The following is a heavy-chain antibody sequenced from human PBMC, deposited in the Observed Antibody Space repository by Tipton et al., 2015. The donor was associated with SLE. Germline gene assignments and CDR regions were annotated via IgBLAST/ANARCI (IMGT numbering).Heavy chain of an antibody. D-gene: IGHD3-3*01. CDR3: ARDFNIWSGFSVDS. Sequence: QLVQSGAEVKKPGASVKVSCKASGYTFTDSHMHWVRQAPGQGLELMGWINPQSGYTNYAQKFQNRVTLTRDTSIGTVYMELTRLISDDTAIYYCARDFNIWSGFSVDSWGQGALVTVSS. CDR2: INPQSGYT. CDR1: GYTFTDSH. V-gene: IGHV1-2*02. J-gene: IGHJ4*02.